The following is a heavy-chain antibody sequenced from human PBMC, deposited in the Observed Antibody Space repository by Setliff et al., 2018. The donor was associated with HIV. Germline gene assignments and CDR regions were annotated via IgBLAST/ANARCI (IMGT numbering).Heavy chain of an antibody. CDR3: ARGGYGWGDLGPVLDY. J-gene: IGHJ4*02. V-gene: IGHV1-18*01. CDR2: ISAFNGNT. Sequence: ASVKVSCKASGYTFTTYSFTWVRQAPGQGLEWMGWISAFNGNTNYAQKLQGRFTMTTDTSTSTACMELRSLRSDDTAVYYCARGGYGWGDLGPVLDYWGQGTLVTVSS. CDR1: GYTFTTYS. D-gene: IGHD5-12*01.